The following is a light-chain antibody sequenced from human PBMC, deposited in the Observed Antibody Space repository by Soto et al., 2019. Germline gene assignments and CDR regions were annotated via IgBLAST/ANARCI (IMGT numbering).Light chain of an antibody. V-gene: IGKV3-15*01. J-gene: IGKJ2*01. CDR2: GAS. CDR3: QQYNNWPVT. Sequence: EIAMTQSPRTLSVSPGERATLSCRASQSVRSNLVWYKQKPGQAPRLLIYGASTRATGIPARFSGSGSGTEFTLTIRGLQSEDFAVYYCQQYNNWPVTFGEGTKLEIK. CDR1: QSVRSN.